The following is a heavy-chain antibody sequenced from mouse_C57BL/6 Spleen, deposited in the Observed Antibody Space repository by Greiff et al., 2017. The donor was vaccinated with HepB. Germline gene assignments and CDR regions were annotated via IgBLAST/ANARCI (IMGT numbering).Heavy chain of an antibody. Sequence: QVQLQQPGAELVMPGASVKLSCKASGYTFTSYWMHWVKQRPGQGLEWIGEIDPSDSYTNYNQKFKGKSTLTVDKSSSTAYMQLSSLTSEDSAVYYCAIYSNYANASWGQGPLVTVSA. J-gene: IGHJ3*01. CDR3: AIYSNYANAS. CDR2: IDPSDSYT. D-gene: IGHD2-5*01. CDR1: GYTFTSYW. V-gene: IGHV1-69*01.